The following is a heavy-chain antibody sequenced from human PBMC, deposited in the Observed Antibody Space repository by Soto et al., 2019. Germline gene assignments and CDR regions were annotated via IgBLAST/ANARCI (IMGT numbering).Heavy chain of an antibody. CDR2: MSPKTGNT. J-gene: IGHJ4*02. CDR3: ARGPPDWGFDF. CDR1: GYTFTSYD. D-gene: IGHD7-27*01. V-gene: IGHV1-8*01. Sequence: QVQLVQSGADVKKPGASVKVSCKASGYTFTSYDINWVRQATRQGLEWIGWMSPKTGNTGYAQNFQGRVTMTRNPSISTAYMELSSLTSEDTAVYYCARGPPDWGFDFWGQGTLVPVSS.